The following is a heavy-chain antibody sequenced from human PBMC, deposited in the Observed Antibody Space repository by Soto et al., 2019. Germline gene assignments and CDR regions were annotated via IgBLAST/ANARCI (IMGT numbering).Heavy chain of an antibody. CDR2: IYYSVST. CDR3: ASRRYYDFDY. D-gene: IGHD1-26*01. V-gene: IGHV4-39*07. CDR1: GGSISSSSYY. Sequence: SETLSLTCTVSGGSISSSSYYWGWIRQPPGKGLEWIGSIYYSVSTYYNPSLKSRVTISVDTSNNQFSLKLSSVTAADTAVYACASRRYYDFDYCGQGHLVTVSS. J-gene: IGHJ4*02.